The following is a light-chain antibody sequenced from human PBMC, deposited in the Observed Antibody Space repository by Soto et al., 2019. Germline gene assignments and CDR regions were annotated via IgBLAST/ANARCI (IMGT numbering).Light chain of an antibody. CDR3: AAWDGSLSGRFV. J-gene: IGLJ1*01. CDR1: TSNIGNNY. Sequence: QPVLTQPPSASGAPGQRVTISCSGSTSNIGNNYVSWYQQLPGTAPKLLIYHENQRPAGVPDRFSGSKSGTSASLAISGLRSEDEADYFCAAWDGSLSGRFVFGAGTKLTVL. CDR2: HEN. V-gene: IGLV1-47*02.